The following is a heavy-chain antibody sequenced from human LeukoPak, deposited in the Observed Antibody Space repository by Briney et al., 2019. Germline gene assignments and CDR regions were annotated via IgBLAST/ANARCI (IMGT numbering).Heavy chain of an antibody. J-gene: IGHJ6*03. Sequence: PGGSLRLSCAASDFTFSSYEMNWVRQAPGKGLEWVANIKQDGSEKYYVDSVKGRFTIPRDNAKNSLYLQMNSLRAEDTAVYYCARGPSYGDYVYYMDVWGKGTTVTVSS. V-gene: IGHV3-7*01. CDR3: ARGPSYGDYVYYMDV. CDR1: DFTFSSYE. CDR2: IKQDGSEK. D-gene: IGHD4-17*01.